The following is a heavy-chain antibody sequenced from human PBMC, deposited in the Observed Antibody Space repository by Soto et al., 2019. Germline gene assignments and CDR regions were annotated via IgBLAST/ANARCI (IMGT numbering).Heavy chain of an antibody. CDR1: GGSISSSSYY. Sequence: QLQLQESGPGLVKPSETLSLTCTVSGGSISSSSYYWGWIRQPPGKGLEWIGIIYYSGRTYYNPSIKSRVTISVDTSKNQFSLKLSSVTAADTAVYYCARVTLSSTWSNNWFDPWGQGTLVTVSS. V-gene: IGHV4-39*01. CDR2: IYYSGRT. D-gene: IGHD6-13*01. J-gene: IGHJ5*02. CDR3: ARVTLSSTWSNNWFDP.